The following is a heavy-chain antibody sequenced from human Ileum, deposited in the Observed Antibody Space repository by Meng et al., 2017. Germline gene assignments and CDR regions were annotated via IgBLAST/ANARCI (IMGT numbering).Heavy chain of an antibody. CDR2: INPNSGGT. D-gene: IGHD6-19*01. Sequence: QVRLVQSGAEVKKPGASVKVSCKASGYTFTGYYMHWVRQAPGQGLEWMGWINPNSGGTNYAQKFQGRVTMTRDTSISTAYMELSRLRSDDTAVYYCAREWGRSAVAGWFDPWGQGTLVTVSS. CDR1: GYTFTGYY. J-gene: IGHJ5*02. V-gene: IGHV1-2*02. CDR3: AREWGRSAVAGWFDP.